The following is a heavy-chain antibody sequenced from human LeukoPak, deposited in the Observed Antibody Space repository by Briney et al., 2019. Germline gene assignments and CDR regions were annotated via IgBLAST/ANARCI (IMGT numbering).Heavy chain of an antibody. CDR1: GGSISSGDYY. CDR2: IYYSGST. Sequence: SQTLSLTCTVSGGSISSGDYYWSWIRQPPGKGLEWIGYIYYSGSTYYNPSLKSRVTISVDTSKNQFSLKLSSVTAADTAVYYCAVVPAAWDAFDIWRQGTMVTVSS. J-gene: IGHJ3*02. D-gene: IGHD2-2*01. V-gene: IGHV4-30-4*08. CDR3: AVVPAAWDAFDI.